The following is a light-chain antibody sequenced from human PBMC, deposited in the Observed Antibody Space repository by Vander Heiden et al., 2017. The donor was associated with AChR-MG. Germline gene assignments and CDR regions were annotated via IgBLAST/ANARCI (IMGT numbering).Light chain of an antibody. Sequence: DIQMTQFPSSLSASVGDRVTITCRASQNINNYLNWYQQKPGKAPKLLIYAASSFLSGVPSRFSGSGSETDFTLTISSLQPEDSATYYCQQSHSIPPTFGQGTKVNI. CDR1: QNINNY. CDR2: AAS. J-gene: IGKJ1*01. V-gene: IGKV1-39*01. CDR3: QQSHSIPPT.